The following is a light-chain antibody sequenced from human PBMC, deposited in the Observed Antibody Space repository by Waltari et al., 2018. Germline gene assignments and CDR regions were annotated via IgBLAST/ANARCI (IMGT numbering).Light chain of an antibody. CDR1: SSDVGTYKY. Sequence: QSALTQPASVSGSPGPSITISCPGTSSDVGTYKYFPWYQHHPGKAPKLMIYEVSNRPSGVSNRFSGSKSGNTASLTISGLQAEDEADYYCSSYTTTSTVIFGGGTKLTVL. CDR2: EVS. CDR3: SSYTTTSTVI. V-gene: IGLV2-14*01. J-gene: IGLJ2*01.